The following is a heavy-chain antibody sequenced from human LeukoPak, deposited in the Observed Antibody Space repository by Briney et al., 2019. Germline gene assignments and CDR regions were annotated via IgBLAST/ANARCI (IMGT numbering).Heavy chain of an antibody. CDR3: ARVNSVAAAGAGENWFDP. Sequence: GASVTVSCKASGYTFTGYYMHWVRQAPGQGLEWMGWINPNSGGANYAQKFQGRVTMTRDTSIGTAYMELSRLRPDDTAVYYCARVNSVAAAGAGENWFDPWGQGTLVTVSS. CDR1: GYTFTGYY. D-gene: IGHD6-13*01. J-gene: IGHJ5*02. V-gene: IGHV1-2*02. CDR2: INPNSGGA.